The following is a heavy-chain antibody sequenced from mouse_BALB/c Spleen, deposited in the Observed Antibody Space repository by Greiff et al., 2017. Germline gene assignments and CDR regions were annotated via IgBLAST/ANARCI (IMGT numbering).Heavy chain of an antibody. J-gene: IGHJ3*01. Sequence: VQLHQSGAGLVKPGASVKLSCKASGYTFTEYIIHWVKQRSGQGLEWIGWFYPGSGSIKYNEKFKDKATLTADKSSSTVYMELSRLTSEDSAVYFCARHGNPYYRYDEESAWFAYWGQGTLVTVSA. CDR1: GYTFTEYI. V-gene: IGHV1-62-2*01. CDR3: ARHGNPYYRYDEESAWFAY. D-gene: IGHD2-14*01. CDR2: FYPGSGSI.